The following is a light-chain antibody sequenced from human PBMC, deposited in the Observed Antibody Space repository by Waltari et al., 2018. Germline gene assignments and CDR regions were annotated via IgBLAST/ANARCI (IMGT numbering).Light chain of an antibody. CDR3: QQYNSYSLLT. V-gene: IGKV1-5*03. Sequence: DIQITHSPSTLSASVADRVTLTCRASQSISNCLAWYEQKPGKAPKLLIYKASTLESGVPSRFSGSGSGTELTITISSLQTDDFATYYCQQYNSYSLLTFGGGTKVEIK. CDR2: KAS. CDR1: QSISNC. J-gene: IGKJ4*01.